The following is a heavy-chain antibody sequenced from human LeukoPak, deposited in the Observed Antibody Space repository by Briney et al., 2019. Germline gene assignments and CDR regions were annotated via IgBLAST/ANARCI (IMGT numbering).Heavy chain of an antibody. J-gene: IGHJ3*02. V-gene: IGHV4-59*01. CDR2: IYYSGST. D-gene: IGHD2-2*03. CDR1: GGSISSYY. CDR3: ARIMDKGAFDI. Sequence: SETLSLTCTVSGGSISSYYWSWIRQPPGKGLEWIGYIYYSGSTNYNPSLKSRVTISVDTSKNQFSLKLSSVTAADTAVYYCARIMDKGAFDIWGQGTMVTVSS.